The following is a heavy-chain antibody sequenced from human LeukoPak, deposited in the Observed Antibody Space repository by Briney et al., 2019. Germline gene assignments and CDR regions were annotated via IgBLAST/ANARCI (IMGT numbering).Heavy chain of an antibody. V-gene: IGHV3-30*18. Sequence: HPGGSLRLSCAASGFAFGSYGMHWVRQAPGKGLEWVAVISYDGSNKYYADSVKGRFTISRDNSKNTLYLQMNSLRAEDTAVYYCAKAMFTLKEVVVPAAFDYWGQGTLVTVSS. CDR3: AKAMFTLKEVVVPAAFDY. J-gene: IGHJ4*02. CDR2: ISYDGSNK. D-gene: IGHD2-2*01. CDR1: GFAFGSYG.